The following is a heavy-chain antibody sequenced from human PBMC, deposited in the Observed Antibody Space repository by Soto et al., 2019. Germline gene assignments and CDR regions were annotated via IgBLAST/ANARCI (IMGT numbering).Heavy chain of an antibody. CDR3: ARVERGTATTVVDAFDI. J-gene: IGHJ3*02. CDR1: GGFVSSGSYY. CDR2: MSHMCGT. Sequence: QVQLQQWGAGLLKPSETLSLTCAVYGGFVSSGSYYWSWIRQPPGKGLEWIGEMSHMCGTHFNPSLKSRVTISVDTSKNQFSLKMSSVTAADTALYYCARVERGTATTVVDAFDIWGPGTMVTVSS. D-gene: IGHD1-1*01. V-gene: IGHV4-34*01.